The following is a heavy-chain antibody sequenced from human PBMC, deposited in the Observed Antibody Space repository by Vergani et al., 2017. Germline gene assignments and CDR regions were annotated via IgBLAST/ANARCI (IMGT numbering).Heavy chain of an antibody. Sequence: QVQLVQSGAEVKKPGSSVKVSCKASGGTFSSYAISWVRQAPGQGLEWMGGIIPIFGTANYAQKFQGRVTITADKSTSTAYMELSSLRSEDTAVYYCARAAPCSGGSSYLSYYYYGMDVWGQGTTVTVSS. CDR2: IIPIFGTA. CDR1: GGTFSSYA. CDR3: ARAAPCSGGSSYLSYYYYGMDV. D-gene: IGHD2-15*01. J-gene: IGHJ6*02. V-gene: IGHV1-69*06.